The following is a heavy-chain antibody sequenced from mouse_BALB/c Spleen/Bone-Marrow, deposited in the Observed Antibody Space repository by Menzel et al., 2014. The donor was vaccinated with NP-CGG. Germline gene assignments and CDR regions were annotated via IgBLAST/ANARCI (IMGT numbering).Heavy chain of an antibody. J-gene: IGHJ3*01. CDR1: SCSITSDYA. V-gene: IGHV3-2*02. CDR3: AREDNYAFAY. CDR2: VNYSGFT. D-gene: IGHD1-3*01. Sequence: EVQLQQSGPGLVKPSQSLSLTCTVTSCSITSDYAWNWILHFPGDKLEWMGYVNYSGFTTYNPSLKSRISIIRDTSKNQFFLQLNSVTTEDTATYYCAREDNYAFAYWGQGTLVTVSA.